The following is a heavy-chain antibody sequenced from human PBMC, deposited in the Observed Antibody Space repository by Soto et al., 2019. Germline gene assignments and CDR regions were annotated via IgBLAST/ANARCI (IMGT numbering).Heavy chain of an antibody. D-gene: IGHD2-15*01. J-gene: IGHJ6*02. CDR3: ARDSLTGYCSGGSCYSYYYYYGMDV. CDR1: GFTFSSYS. Sequence: PGGSLRLSCAASGFTFSSYSMNWVRQAPGKGLEWVSSISSSSSYIYYADSVKGRFTISRDNAKNSLYLQMNSLRAEDTAVYYCARDSLTGYCSGGSCYSYYYYYGMDVWGQGTTVTVSS. CDR2: ISSSSSYI. V-gene: IGHV3-21*01.